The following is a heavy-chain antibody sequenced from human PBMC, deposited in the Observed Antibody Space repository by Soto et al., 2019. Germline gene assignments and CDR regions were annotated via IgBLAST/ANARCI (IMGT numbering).Heavy chain of an antibody. D-gene: IGHD3-3*01. J-gene: IGHJ6*02. CDR2: IYPGDSNT. CDR1: GYSFTSYW. Sequence: PGESLKISCKGSGYSFTSYWIGWVRQMPGKGLEWMGIIYPGDSNTRHSPSLQGQVTISVDKSISTAYLQWSSLKATDTAMYYCARHAYDFWSGHPNPRYYYGMDVWGQGTTVTVSS. V-gene: IGHV5-51*01. CDR3: ARHAYDFWSGHPNPRYYYGMDV.